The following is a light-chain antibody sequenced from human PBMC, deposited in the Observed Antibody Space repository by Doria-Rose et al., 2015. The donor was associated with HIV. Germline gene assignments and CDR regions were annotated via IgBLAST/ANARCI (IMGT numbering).Light chain of an antibody. Sequence: QAVVTQPPSVSGAPGQRVTISCSGSSSNIGAGFDVHWYQQLPGTVPKLLIYGNTNRPSGVPDRFSGFKSGTSASLAITGLQAEDEADYYCQSYDSSLSGLVFGTGTKVTVV. CDR2: GNT. V-gene: IGLV1-40*01. J-gene: IGLJ1*01. CDR3: QSYDSSLSGLV. CDR1: SSNIGAGFD.